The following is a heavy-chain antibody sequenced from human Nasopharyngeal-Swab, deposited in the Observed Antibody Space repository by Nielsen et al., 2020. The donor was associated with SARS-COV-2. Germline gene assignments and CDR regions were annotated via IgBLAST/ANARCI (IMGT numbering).Heavy chain of an antibody. J-gene: IGHJ6*02. D-gene: IGHD5-24*01. CDR1: GGSISSGSYY. CDR2: IYYSGST. Sequence: SETLSLTCTVSGGSISSGSYYWSWIRQHPGKGLEWIGYIYYSGSTYYNPSLKSRVTISVDTSKNQFSLKLSSVTAADTAVYYCARVSWDGYYYYYGLDVWGQGTTVTVSS. CDR3: ARVSWDGYYYYYGLDV. V-gene: IGHV4-31*03.